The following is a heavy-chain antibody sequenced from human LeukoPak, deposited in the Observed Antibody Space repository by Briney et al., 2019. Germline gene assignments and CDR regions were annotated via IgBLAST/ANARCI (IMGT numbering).Heavy chain of an antibody. CDR1: GFTFSSYA. CDR3: ARVGATTGFDY. CDR2: ISYDGSNK. D-gene: IGHD1-26*01. Sequence: PGGSLRLSCAASGFTFSSYAMHWVRQAPGKGLEWVAVISYDGSNKYYADSVKGRFTISRDSSKNTLYLQMNSLRAEDTAVYYCARVGATTGFDYWGQGTLVTVSS. V-gene: IGHV3-30*04. J-gene: IGHJ4*02.